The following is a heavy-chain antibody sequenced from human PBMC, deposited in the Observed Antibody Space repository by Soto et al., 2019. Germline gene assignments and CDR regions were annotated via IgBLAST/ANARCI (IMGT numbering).Heavy chain of an antibody. CDR2: INHSGST. V-gene: IGHV4-34*01. CDR1: GGTFSGYD. CDR3: ASGGSDYLDYFEY. D-gene: IGHD6-25*01. Sequence: PSETLSLTCAAYGGTFSGYDWSWIRQPPGKGLEWIGEINHSGSTNYNPSLKSRVTISVDTSKNQFSLKLSSVTAADTAVYYCASGGSDYLDYFEYWGQGTQVNVSS. J-gene: IGHJ4*01.